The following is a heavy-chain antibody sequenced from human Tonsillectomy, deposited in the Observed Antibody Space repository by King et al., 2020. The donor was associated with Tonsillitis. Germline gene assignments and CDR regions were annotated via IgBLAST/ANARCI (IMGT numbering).Heavy chain of an antibody. CDR1: GGSISSSSYY. D-gene: IGHD3-22*01. J-gene: IGHJ4*02. Sequence: VQLQESGPGLVKPSETLSLTCTVSGGSISSSSYYWGWIRQPPGKGLEWIGSIYYSGSTYYNPSLKSRVTISVDTSKNQFSLKLSSVTAADTAVYYCARQLSASPMIVGSPVDYWGQGTLVTVSS. V-gene: IGHV4-39*07. CDR3: ARQLSASPMIVGSPVDY. CDR2: IYYSGST.